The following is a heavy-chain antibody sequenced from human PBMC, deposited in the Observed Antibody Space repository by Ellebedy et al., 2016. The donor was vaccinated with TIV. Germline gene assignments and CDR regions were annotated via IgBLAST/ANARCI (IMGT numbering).Heavy chain of an antibody. Sequence: SETLSLXXAVYGGSFSGYYWSWIRQPPGKGLEWIGEINHSGSTYYNPSLKSRVTISVDTSKNQLSLKLSSVTAADTAVYYCARHLVGASEDADAFDIWGQGTMVTVSS. V-gene: IGHV4-34*01. D-gene: IGHD1-26*01. CDR3: ARHLVGASEDADAFDI. CDR1: GGSFSGYY. J-gene: IGHJ3*02. CDR2: INHSGST.